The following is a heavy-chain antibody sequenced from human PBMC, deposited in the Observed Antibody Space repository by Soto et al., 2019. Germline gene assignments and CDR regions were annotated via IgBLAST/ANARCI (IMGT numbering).Heavy chain of an antibody. CDR3: TRALGYDFWSGNPADGMDV. CDR1: GFTFGDYA. Sequence: PGGSLRLSCTASGFTFGDYAMSWFRQAPGKGREWGGFIRSKAYGGTTEYAASVKGRFTISRDDSKSIAYLQMNSLKTEDTAVYYCTRALGYDFWSGNPADGMDVWGQGTTVTVSS. D-gene: IGHD3-3*01. V-gene: IGHV3-49*03. J-gene: IGHJ6*02. CDR2: IRSKAYGGTT.